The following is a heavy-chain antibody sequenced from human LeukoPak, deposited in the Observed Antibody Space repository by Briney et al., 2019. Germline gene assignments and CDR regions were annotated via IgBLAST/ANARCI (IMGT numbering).Heavy chain of an antibody. CDR1: GYTFTSYY. CDR3: ARDREPTYYDFRSGPLWFDP. CDR2: INPSGGST. Sequence: ASVKVSCRASGYTFTSYYMHWVRQAPGQGLEWMGIINPSGGSTSYAQKFQGRVTMTRDTSTSTVYMELSSLRSEDTAVYYCARDREPTYYDFRSGPLWFDPWGQGTLVTVSS. V-gene: IGHV1-46*01. J-gene: IGHJ5*02. D-gene: IGHD3-3*01.